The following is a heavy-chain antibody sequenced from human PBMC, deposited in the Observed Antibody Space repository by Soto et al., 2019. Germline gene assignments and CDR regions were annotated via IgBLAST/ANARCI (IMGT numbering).Heavy chain of an antibody. CDR2: IYYSGST. V-gene: IGHV4-39*01. Sequence: QLQLQESGPGLVKPSETLSLTCTVSGGSISSSSYYWGWIRQPPGKGLEWIGSIYYSGSTYYNPSLKSRVTISVDTSKNQFSLKLSSVTAADTAVYYCARGDYYGSGSYYTTYDYWGQGTLVTVSS. CDR3: ARGDYYGSGSYYTTYDY. D-gene: IGHD3-10*01. CDR1: GGSISSSSYY. J-gene: IGHJ4*02.